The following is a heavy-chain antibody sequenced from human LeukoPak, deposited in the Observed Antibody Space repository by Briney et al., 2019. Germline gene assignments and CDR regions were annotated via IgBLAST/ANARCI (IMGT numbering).Heavy chain of an antibody. V-gene: IGHV3-21*01. Sequence: GGSLRLSCAASGFTFSSYSMTWVRQAPGKGLEWVSSISSSSSYIYYADSVKGRFTISRDNAKNSLYLQMNSLRAEDTAVYYCASAESGWYDYWGQGTLVTVSS. J-gene: IGHJ4*02. CDR1: GFTFSSYS. CDR3: ASAESGWYDY. D-gene: IGHD6-19*01. CDR2: ISSSSSYI.